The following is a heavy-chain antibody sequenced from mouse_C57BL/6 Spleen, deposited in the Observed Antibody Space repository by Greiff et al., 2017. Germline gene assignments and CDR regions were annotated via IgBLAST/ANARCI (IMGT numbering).Heavy chain of an antibody. Sequence: EVQGVESGGDLVKPGGSLKLSCAASGFTFSSYGMSWVRQTPDTGLEWVATISSGGSYTYYPDSVQGRFTISRDNAKNTLYLQMSSQKSEDTAMYYCARRDYGSSADYWGQGTTLTVSS. D-gene: IGHD1-1*01. CDR1: GFTFSSYG. CDR3: ARRDYGSSADY. J-gene: IGHJ2*01. CDR2: ISSGGSYT. V-gene: IGHV5-6*01.